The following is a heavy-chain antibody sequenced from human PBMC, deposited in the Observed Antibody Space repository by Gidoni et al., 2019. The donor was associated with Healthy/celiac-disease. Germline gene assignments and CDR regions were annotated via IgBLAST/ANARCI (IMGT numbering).Heavy chain of an antibody. CDR1: GGSISSSNW. CDR2: IYHSGST. J-gene: IGHJ5*02. V-gene: IGHV4-4*02. D-gene: IGHD3-10*01. CDR3: ARVVYGKVTMVRGPQKGGWFDP. Sequence: QVQLQESGPGLVKPSGTLSLTCAVSGGSISSSNWWSGVRQPPGKGLEWIGEIYHSGSTNYNQSLKSRVTISVDKSKNQFSLKLSSVPAADTAVYYCARVVYGKVTMVRGPQKGGWFDPWGQGTLVTVSS.